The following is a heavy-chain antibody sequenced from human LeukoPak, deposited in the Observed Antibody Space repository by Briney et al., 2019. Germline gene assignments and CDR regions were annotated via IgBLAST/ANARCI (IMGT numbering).Heavy chain of an antibody. CDR2: INHSGST. Sequence: SETLSLTCAVYGGSFSGYYWSWIRQPPGKGLEWIGEINHSGSTNYNPPLKSRVTISVDTSKNQFSLKLSSVTAADTAVYYCASAGYYYDSSGYQHFDYWGQGTLVTVSS. D-gene: IGHD3-22*01. J-gene: IGHJ4*02. V-gene: IGHV4-34*01. CDR3: ASAGYYYDSSGYQHFDY. CDR1: GGSFSGYY.